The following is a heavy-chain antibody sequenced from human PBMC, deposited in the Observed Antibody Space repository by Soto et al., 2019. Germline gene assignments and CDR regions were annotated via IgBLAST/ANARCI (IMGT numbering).Heavy chain of an antibody. D-gene: IGHD3-16*01. J-gene: IGHJ4*02. CDR1: GLIFNNYG. CDR2: IWYDGSDK. CDR3: AFGNLSYYFDY. V-gene: IGHV3-33*01. Sequence: GGSVRLSCTASGLIFNNYGFHWVRQAPGKGLEWVAIIWYDGSDKYYADSVRGRFTISRDNSKNTLSLQMNSLRAEDTAVYHCAFGNLSYYFDYWGQGTPVTVSS.